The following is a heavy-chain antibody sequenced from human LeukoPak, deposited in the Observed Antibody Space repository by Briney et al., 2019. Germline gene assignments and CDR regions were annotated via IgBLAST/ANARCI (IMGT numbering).Heavy chain of an antibody. V-gene: IGHV3-23*01. Sequence: GGSLRLSCAASGFTFSSYAMSWVRQAPGKGLEWASAISGSGGSTYYADSVKGRFTISRDNSKNTLYLQMNSLRAEDTAVYYCVTQPHSSLFWGQGTLVTVSS. CDR3: VTQPHSSLF. D-gene: IGHD3-22*01. CDR2: ISGSGGST. J-gene: IGHJ4*02. CDR1: GFTFSSYA.